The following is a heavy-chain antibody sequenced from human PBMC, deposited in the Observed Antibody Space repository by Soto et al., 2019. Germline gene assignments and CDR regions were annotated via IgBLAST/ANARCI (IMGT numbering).Heavy chain of an antibody. CDR2: ISGSGDNT. V-gene: IGHV3-23*01. J-gene: IGHJ6*02. D-gene: IGHD3-22*01. CDR3: AKEARDYYDSCFYDYYHYYRTHV. Sequence: GSLRLSCAASGFTFSNYVMSWVRQAPGKGLEWVSSISGSGDNTYYADSVKGRFTISRDNSKNTLFLQMNSLRAEDTAVYYCAKEARDYYDSCFYDYYHYYRTHVPAQRT. CDR1: GFTFSNYV.